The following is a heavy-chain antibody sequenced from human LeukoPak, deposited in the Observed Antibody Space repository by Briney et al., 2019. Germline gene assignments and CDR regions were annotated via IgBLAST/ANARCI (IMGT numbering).Heavy chain of an antibody. D-gene: IGHD3-22*01. CDR2: IFYSGST. Sequence: SETLSLTCTVSGASISSSTCYWDWIRQPPGKGLEWMGSIFYSGSTNYKSSLWSRITISIDTSKNQFPLKLTSVTAADTAVYYCARTCGRGTIDPGTSGFVDYWGQGTLVTVSS. CDR3: ARTCGRGTIDPGTSGFVDY. V-gene: IGHV4-39*01. CDR1: GASISSSTCY. J-gene: IGHJ4*02.